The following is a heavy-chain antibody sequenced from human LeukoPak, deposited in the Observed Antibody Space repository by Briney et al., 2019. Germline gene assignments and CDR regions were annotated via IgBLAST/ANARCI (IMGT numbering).Heavy chain of an antibody. CDR2: INDSGGTT. Sequence: PGGSLTLSCAASGFTFSNYSMTWVRQPPGKGLEWVASINDSGGTTYYADSVKGRFTISRDNSKNTLFLQMNSLRAEDTAVYYCAKQGPSTDDYADYWGQGILVTVSS. J-gene: IGHJ4*02. V-gene: IGHV3-23*01. CDR1: GFTFSNYS. D-gene: IGHD4-17*01. CDR3: AKQGPSTDDYADY.